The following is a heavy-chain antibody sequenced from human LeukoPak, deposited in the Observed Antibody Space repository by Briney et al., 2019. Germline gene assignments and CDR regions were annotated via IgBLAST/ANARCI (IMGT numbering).Heavy chain of an antibody. D-gene: IGHD1-26*01. J-gene: IGHJ5*02. CDR1: GFTFNTNW. V-gene: IGHV3-7*01. Sequence: TGGSLRLSCAASGFTFNTNWMSWVRQAPGKGLEWVANIKEDGGEKNYVDSVKGRFTIPRDNARNSLHLQMNSLRAEDTAMYYCATYSGSSGWFDPRGQGTLVTVSS. CDR2: IKEDGGEK. CDR3: ATYSGSSGWFDP.